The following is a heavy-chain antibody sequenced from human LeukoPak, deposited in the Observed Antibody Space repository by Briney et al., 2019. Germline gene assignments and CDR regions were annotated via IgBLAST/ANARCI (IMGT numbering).Heavy chain of an antibody. V-gene: IGHV3-53*01. Sequence: PGGSLRLSCAASGFTVSSNYMSWVGQAPGKGLEWVSVIYSGGSTYYADSVKGRFTISRDNSKNTLYLQMNSLRAEDTAVYYCARDPYEGASSGNWGQGTLVTVSS. J-gene: IGHJ4*02. D-gene: IGHD3-22*01. CDR2: IYSGGST. CDR3: ARDPYEGASSGN. CDR1: GFTVSSNY.